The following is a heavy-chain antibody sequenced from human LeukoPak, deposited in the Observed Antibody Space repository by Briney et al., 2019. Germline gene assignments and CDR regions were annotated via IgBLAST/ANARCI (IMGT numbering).Heavy chain of an antibody. V-gene: IGHV4-59*01. CDR3: GRYYDSSGYSPISY. CDR1: SGSLSDYY. Sequence: PSETLSLLYTVSSGSLSDYYWNWIRQPPGQGLEWIGNIYHSGTTNHNPSLKSRVTISIDTSKKQFSLKLRSVTTADTAMYFCGRYYDSSGYSPISYWGQGILVTVSS. J-gene: IGHJ4*02. CDR2: IYHSGTT. D-gene: IGHD3-22*01.